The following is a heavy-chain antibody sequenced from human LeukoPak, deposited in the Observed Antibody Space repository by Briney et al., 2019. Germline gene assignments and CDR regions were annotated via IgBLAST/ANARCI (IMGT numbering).Heavy chain of an antibody. J-gene: IGHJ4*02. V-gene: IGHV1-2*02. D-gene: IGHD4-17*01. CDR1: GYSFSGNY. Sequence: GASVKVSCKTSGYSFSGNYMHWVRQAPGQGLEWMGWINPNSGDTNYAQKFQGRVTMTRDASISTVYLELSRLRSDDTAVYYCAREVYGDSSFDYWGQGTLATVSS. CDR3: AREVYGDSSFDY. CDR2: INPNSGDT.